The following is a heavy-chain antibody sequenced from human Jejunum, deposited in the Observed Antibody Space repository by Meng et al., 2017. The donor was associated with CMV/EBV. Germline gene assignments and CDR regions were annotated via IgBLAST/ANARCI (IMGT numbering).Heavy chain of an antibody. J-gene: IGHJ4*02. D-gene: IGHD1-26*01. Sequence: CVASDFTLNGAWMDWVRQAPGKGLEWVGRVKSASAGGAADAAAPVKGRFTVSRDDSRKTVHLQMDNLKIEDTAVYYCTTGWDQYFDFWGQGALVTVSS. V-gene: IGHV3-15*07. CDR3: TTGWDQYFDF. CDR2: VKSASAGGAA. CDR1: DFTLNGAW.